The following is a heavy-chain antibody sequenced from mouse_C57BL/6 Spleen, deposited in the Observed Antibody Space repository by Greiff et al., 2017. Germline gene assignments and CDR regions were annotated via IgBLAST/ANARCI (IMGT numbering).Heavy chain of an antibody. V-gene: IGHV1-52*01. CDR1: GYTFTSYW. CDR3: ARHDYSFAY. D-gene: IGHD2-4*01. CDR2: IDPSDSET. J-gene: IGHJ3*01. Sequence: VQLQESGAELVRPGSSVKLSCKASGYTFTSYWMHWVKPRPIQGLEWIGNIDPSDSETHYNQKFKDKATLTVDKSSSTAYMQLSSLTSEDSAVYYCARHDYSFAYWGQGTLVTVSA.